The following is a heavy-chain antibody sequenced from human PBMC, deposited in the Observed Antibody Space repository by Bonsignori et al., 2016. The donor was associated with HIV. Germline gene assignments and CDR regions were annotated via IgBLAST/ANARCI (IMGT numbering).Heavy chain of an antibody. V-gene: IGHV4-61*02. D-gene: IGHD1-26*01. J-gene: IGHJ6*03. Sequence: WIRQPPGKGLEWIGRISTSGSTNYNPSLRSRVTISVDTSKNQFSLKLSSVTAADTAVYYCARDGWELRVDYYYYMDVWGEGTTVTVSS. CDR3: ARDGWELRVDYYYYMDV. CDR2: ISTSGST.